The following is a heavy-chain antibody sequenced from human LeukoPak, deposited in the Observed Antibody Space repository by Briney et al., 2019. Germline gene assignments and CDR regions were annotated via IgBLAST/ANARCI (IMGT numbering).Heavy chain of an antibody. CDR1: GFTFSSYA. CDR3: AKGVAMGYYGSGSPVDY. Sequence: GGSLRLSCAASGFTFSSYAMHWVRQAPGKGLEWVAVISYDGSNKYYADSVKGRFTISRDNSKNTLYLQMNSLRAEDTAVYYCAKGVAMGYYGSGSPVDYWGQGTLVTVSS. J-gene: IGHJ4*02. V-gene: IGHV3-30-3*01. CDR2: ISYDGSNK. D-gene: IGHD3-10*01.